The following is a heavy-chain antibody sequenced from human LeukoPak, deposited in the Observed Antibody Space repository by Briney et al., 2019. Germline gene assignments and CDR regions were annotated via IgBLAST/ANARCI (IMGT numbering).Heavy chain of an antibody. CDR3: AKDRPNYYGSNGHYYRRDGDY. CDR1: GFTFSTYA. V-gene: IGHV3-23*01. Sequence: PGGSLRLSCAASGFTFSTYAMSWVRQAPGKGLEWASSITSSGESTYYAGSVKGQFTISRDNSKNTVYLQMNSLRAEDTAVYYCAKDRPNYYGSNGHYYRRDGDYWGQGTLVTLSS. CDR2: ITSSGEST. D-gene: IGHD3-22*01. J-gene: IGHJ4*02.